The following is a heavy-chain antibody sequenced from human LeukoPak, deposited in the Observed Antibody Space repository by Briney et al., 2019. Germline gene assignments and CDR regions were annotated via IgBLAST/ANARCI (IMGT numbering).Heavy chain of an antibody. J-gene: IGHJ4*02. Sequence: SVKVSCKASGGTFSSYAISWVRQAPGQGLEWMGGIIPIFGTANYAQKFQGRVTITADESTSTAYMEPSSLRSEDTAVYYCARGVGWELLGRAYFDYWGQGTLVTVSS. CDR2: IIPIFGTA. CDR1: GGTFSSYA. V-gene: IGHV1-69*01. D-gene: IGHD1-26*01. CDR3: ARGVGWELLGRAYFDY.